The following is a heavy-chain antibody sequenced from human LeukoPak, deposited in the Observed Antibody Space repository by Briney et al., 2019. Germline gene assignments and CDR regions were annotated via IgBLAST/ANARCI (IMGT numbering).Heavy chain of an antibody. V-gene: IGHV4-34*01. CDR3: ARGSTTVTPDAFDI. J-gene: IGHJ3*02. D-gene: IGHD4-17*01. CDR2: INHSGST. CDR1: GGSFSGYY. Sequence: SETLSLTCAVYGGSFSGYYWSWIRQPPGKGLEWIGEINHSGSTNYNPSLKSRDTISVDTSKNQFSLKLSSVTAADTAVYYCARGSTTVTPDAFDIWGQGTMVTVSS.